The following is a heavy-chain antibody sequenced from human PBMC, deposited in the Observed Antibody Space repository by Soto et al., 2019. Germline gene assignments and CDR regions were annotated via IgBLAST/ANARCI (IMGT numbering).Heavy chain of an antibody. CDR1: GGSFSGYY. J-gene: IGHJ4*02. CDR2: INHSGST. Sequence: PSETLSLTCAVYGGSFSGYYWTWIRQPPGKGLEWTGEINHSGSTNCNPSLKSRVTISVDTSKNQFSLKLSSVTAADTAVYYCARQVHVYYDSSGYPFDYWGQGTLVTSPQ. V-gene: IGHV4-34*01. CDR3: ARQVHVYYDSSGYPFDY. D-gene: IGHD3-22*01.